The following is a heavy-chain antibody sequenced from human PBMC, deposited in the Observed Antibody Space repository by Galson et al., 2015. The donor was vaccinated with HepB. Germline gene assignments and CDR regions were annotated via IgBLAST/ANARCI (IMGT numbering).Heavy chain of an antibody. CDR2: ISSSSYI. V-gene: IGHV3-21*01. Sequence: SLRLSCAASGFTFSSYSMNWVRQAPGKGLEWVSSISSSSYIYYADSVKGRFTISRDNAKNSLYLQMNSLRAEDTAVYYCARGYYGWSGPLGYFDYWGQGTLVTVSS. CDR3: ARGYYGWSGPLGYFDY. CDR1: GFTFSSYS. D-gene: IGHD3-10*01. J-gene: IGHJ4*02.